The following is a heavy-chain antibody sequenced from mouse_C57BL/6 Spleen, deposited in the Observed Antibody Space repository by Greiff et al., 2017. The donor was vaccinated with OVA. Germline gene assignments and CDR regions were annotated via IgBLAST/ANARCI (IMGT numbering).Heavy chain of an antibody. Sequence: QVQLQQPGAELVMPGASVKLSCKASGYTFTSYWMHWVKQRPGQGLEWIGEIDPSDSYTNYNQKFKGKSTLTVDKSSSTAYMQLSSLTSEDSAVYYCARYGSSPYWYFDVWGTGTTVTVSS. J-gene: IGHJ1*03. CDR1: GYTFTSYW. D-gene: IGHD1-1*01. V-gene: IGHV1-69*01. CDR3: ARYGSSPYWYFDV. CDR2: IDPSDSYT.